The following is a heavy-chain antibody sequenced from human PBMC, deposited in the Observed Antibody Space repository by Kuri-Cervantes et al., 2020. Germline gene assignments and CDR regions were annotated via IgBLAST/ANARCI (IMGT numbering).Heavy chain of an antibody. D-gene: IGHD3-10*01. J-gene: IGHJ4*02. CDR2: ISWNSGSI. Sequence: SLKISCAASGFTFDDYAMHWVRQAPGKGLEWVSGISWNSGSIGYADSVKGRFTISRDNAKNSLYLQMNSLGAEDTALYYCAKDIFGYYGSGRTFDYWGQGTLVTVSS. CDR1: GFTFDDYA. CDR3: AKDIFGYYGSGRTFDY. V-gene: IGHV3-9*01.